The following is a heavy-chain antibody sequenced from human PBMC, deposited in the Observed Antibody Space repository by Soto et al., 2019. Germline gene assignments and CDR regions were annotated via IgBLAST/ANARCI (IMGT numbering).Heavy chain of an antibody. V-gene: IGHV1-69*05. CDR1: GGTFSSYA. J-gene: IGHJ6*02. D-gene: IGHD2-2*01. CDR2: IIPIFGTA. Sequence: QVQLVQSGAEVKKPGSSVKVSCKASGGTFSSYAISWVRQAPGQGLEWMGGIIPIFGTANYAQKFQGRVTITPDESTSTAYMELSSLRSDYTAVYYCARDRDIVLVPAAPIYYYYGMHVWGQGTTVTVSS. CDR3: ARDRDIVLVPAAPIYYYYGMHV.